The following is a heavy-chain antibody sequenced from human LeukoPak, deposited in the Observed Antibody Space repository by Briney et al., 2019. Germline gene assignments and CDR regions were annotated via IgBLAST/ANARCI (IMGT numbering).Heavy chain of an antibody. CDR1: KFTFGDYG. CDR3: ARDGDGGGYYDILTGYPPDYYYYYMDV. V-gene: IGHV3-48*02. D-gene: IGHD3-9*01. CDR2: ISSSGNTI. J-gene: IGHJ6*03. Sequence: PGGSLRLSCIASKFTFGDYGMNWVRQAPGKGLEWVSFISSSGNTIYYTDSVKGRFTISRDNAKNSVNLQMSSLREEDTAVYYCARDGDGGGYYDILTGYPPDYYYYYMDVWGKGTTVTVSS.